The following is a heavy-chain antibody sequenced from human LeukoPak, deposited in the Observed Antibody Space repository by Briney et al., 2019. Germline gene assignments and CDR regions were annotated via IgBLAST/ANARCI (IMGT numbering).Heavy chain of an antibody. CDR1: GFTFSRYW. CDR3: ARVALGSYNWFDP. D-gene: IGHD3-10*01. CDR2: INTDGSRT. J-gene: IGHJ5*02. Sequence: GGSLRLSCAASGFTFSRYWMHWVRQAPGKGLVWVSRINTDGSRTTYADSVKGRFTISRDNAKNTVYLQMNSLRAEDTAVYYCARVALGSYNWFDPWGQGTLVTVSS. V-gene: IGHV3-74*01.